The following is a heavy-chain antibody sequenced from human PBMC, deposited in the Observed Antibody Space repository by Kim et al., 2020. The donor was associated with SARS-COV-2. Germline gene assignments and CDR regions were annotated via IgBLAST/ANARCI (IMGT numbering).Heavy chain of an antibody. J-gene: IGHJ4*02. D-gene: IGHD4-17*01. V-gene: IGHV4-30-2*01. Sequence: SETLSLTCAVSGGSISSGGYSWSWIRQPPGKGLEWIGYIYHSGSTYYNPSLKSRVTISVDRSKNQFSLKLSSATAADTAVYYCARASYYGDYLVLDYWGQGTLVTVSS. CDR1: GGSISSGGYS. CDR2: IYHSGST. CDR3: ARASYYGDYLVLDY.